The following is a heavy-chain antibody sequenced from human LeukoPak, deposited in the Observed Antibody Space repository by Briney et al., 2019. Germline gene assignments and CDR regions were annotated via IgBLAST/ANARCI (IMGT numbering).Heavy chain of an antibody. Sequence: SETLSLTCTVSGGSISSYYWSWIRQPAGKGLEWIGRIYTSGSTNYNPSLKSRVTISVDTSKNQFSLKLSSVTAADTAVYYCATEGRFLEWHNWGQGTLVTVSS. D-gene: IGHD3-3*01. CDR2: IYTSGST. V-gene: IGHV4-4*07. CDR1: GGSISSYY. J-gene: IGHJ4*02. CDR3: ATEGRFLEWHN.